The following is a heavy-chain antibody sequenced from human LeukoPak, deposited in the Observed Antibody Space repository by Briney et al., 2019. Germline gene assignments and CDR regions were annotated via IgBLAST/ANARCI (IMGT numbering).Heavy chain of an antibody. V-gene: IGHV4-34*01. J-gene: IGHJ4*02. Sequence: SETLSLTCAVYGGSFSGYYWSWIRQPPGKGLEWIGEINHSGSTNYSPSLKSRVTISVDTSKNQFSLKLSSVTAADTAVYYCASSSSSTPFDYWGQGTPVTVSS. CDR1: GGSFSGYY. CDR2: INHSGST. D-gene: IGHD3-22*01. CDR3: ASSSSSTPFDY.